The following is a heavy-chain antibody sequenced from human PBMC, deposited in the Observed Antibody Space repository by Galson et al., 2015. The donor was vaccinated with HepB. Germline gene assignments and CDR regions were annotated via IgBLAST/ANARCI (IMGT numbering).Heavy chain of an antibody. CDR2: ISAYNGNT. CDR3: AREWVGAHYAFDY. D-gene: IGHD1-26*01. V-gene: IGHV1-18*01. CDR1: GGTFSSYA. Sequence: SVKVSCKASGGTFSSYAINWVRQAPGQGLEWMGWISAYNGNTNYAQKLQGRVTMTTDTSTSTAYMELRSLRSDDTAVYYCAREWVGAHYAFDYWGQGTLVTVSS. J-gene: IGHJ4*02.